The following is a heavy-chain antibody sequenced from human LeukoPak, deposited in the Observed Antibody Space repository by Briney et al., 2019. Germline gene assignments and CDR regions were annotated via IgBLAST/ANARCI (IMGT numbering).Heavy chain of an antibody. CDR2: IYHSGST. V-gene: IGHV4-38-2*01. J-gene: IGHJ4*02. CDR3: ARAPYDYVWGSYRRTYDY. D-gene: IGHD3-16*02. CDR1: GYSVSSGYY. Sequence: PSETLSLTCAVSGYSVSSGYYWGWIRQPPGKGLEWIGSIYHSGSTNYNPSLKSRVTISVDTSKNQFSLKLSSVTAADTAVYYCARAPYDYVWGSYRRTYDYWGQGTLVTVSS.